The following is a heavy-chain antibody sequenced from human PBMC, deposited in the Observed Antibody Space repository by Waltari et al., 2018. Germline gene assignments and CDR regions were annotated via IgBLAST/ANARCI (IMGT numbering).Heavy chain of an antibody. Sequence: QVQLQESAPRLVKPPETLSLTRDVSGYAINSGFSWGWFRQAPEKGLEWIATIYHDGTTFYNPSLTSRVTTSMDTSKNQISLKLKSVTAADTAVYYCTRQTLGYCTSAACRRLEAWGQGTLVTVSS. CDR3: TRQTLGYCTSAACRRLEA. CDR1: GYAINSGFS. J-gene: IGHJ5*02. D-gene: IGHD2-8*02. V-gene: IGHV4-38-2*01. CDR2: IYHDGTT.